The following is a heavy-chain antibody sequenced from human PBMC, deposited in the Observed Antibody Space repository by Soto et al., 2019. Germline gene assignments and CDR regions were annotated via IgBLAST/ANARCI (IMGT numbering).Heavy chain of an antibody. D-gene: IGHD3-3*01. CDR3: ATPASGREVQWEEFGVKTLYYYYMDV. J-gene: IGHJ6*03. CDR1: GGSISSSSYY. CDR2: IYYSGST. V-gene: IGHV4-39*01. Sequence: SETLSLTCTVSGGSISSSSYYWGWIRQPPGKGLEWIGSIYYSGSTYYNPSLKSRVTISVDTSKNQFSLKLSSVTAADTAVYYCATPASGREVQWEEFGVKTLYYYYMDVWGKGTTVTVSS.